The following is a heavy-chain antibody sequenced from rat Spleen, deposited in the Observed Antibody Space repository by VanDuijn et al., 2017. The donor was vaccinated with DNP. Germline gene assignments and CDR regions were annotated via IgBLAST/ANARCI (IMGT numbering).Heavy chain of an antibody. CDR3: ALQLGVFDY. J-gene: IGHJ2*01. CDR1: GLSITNNFK. CDR2: VTNAGST. D-gene: IGHD5-1*01. V-gene: IGHV3-3*01. Sequence: EVLLQESGPGLVKPSQSLSLTCSVTGLSITNNFKWSWIRKFPGNRLEWMGYVTNAGSTDYNPSLKSRISITTDTSKNQFFLQVNSVSSEDSATFYCALQLGVFDYWGQGVMVTVSS.